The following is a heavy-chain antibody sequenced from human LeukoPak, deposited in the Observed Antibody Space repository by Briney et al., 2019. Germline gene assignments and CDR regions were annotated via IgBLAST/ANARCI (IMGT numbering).Heavy chain of an antibody. CDR3: ATEVEGDLEDY. Sequence: PGGSLRLSCATSGFTFSSNWMSWVRQAPGKGLEWVANIKQDGSEKYYVDSVKGRFTISRDNAKNSLYLQMNSLRAEDTAVYYCATEVEGDLEDYWGQGTLVTVSS. CDR1: GFTFSSNW. V-gene: IGHV3-7*03. CDR2: IKQDGSEK. J-gene: IGHJ4*02. D-gene: IGHD2-21*02.